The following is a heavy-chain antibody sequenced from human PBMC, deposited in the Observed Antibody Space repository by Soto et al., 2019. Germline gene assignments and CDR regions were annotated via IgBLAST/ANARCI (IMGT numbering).Heavy chain of an antibody. D-gene: IGHD2-2*01. CDR1: GFTFSSYS. Sequence: PGGSLRLSCAASGFTFSSYSMNWVRQAPGKGLEWVSSISSSSSYIYYADSVKGRFTISRDNAKNSLYLQMNSLRAEDTAVYYCARDRVVPAAIVGVYYYYGMDVWGQGTTVTVSS. CDR3: ARDRVVPAAIVGVYYYYGMDV. V-gene: IGHV3-21*01. CDR2: ISSSSSYI. J-gene: IGHJ6*02.